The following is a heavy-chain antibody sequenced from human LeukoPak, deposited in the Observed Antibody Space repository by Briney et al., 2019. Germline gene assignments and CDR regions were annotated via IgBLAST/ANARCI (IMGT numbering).Heavy chain of an antibody. Sequence: PSETLSLTCTVSGGSISSGGYYWSWIRQHPGKGLEWIGYIYYSGSTYYNPSLKSRVTISVDTSKNQFSLKLSSVTAADTAVYYCARIVVPAASIYYYYYYGMDVWGQGTTVTVSS. CDR2: IYYSGST. D-gene: IGHD2-2*01. CDR3: ARIVVPAASIYYYYYYGMDV. CDR1: GGSISSGGYY. V-gene: IGHV4-31*03. J-gene: IGHJ6*02.